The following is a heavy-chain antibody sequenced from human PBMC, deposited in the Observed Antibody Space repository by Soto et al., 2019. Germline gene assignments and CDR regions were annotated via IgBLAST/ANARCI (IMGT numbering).Heavy chain of an antibody. CDR1: GFTISSHA. Sequence: GGYLRLSCADSGFTISSHAIHWVLQAPGKGLEWVAVISYDGGNKYYADSVKGRFTISSDNSKNTLYLQMISLRADDTAVDYYAKGGYTCAYEWGQGALVTVAS. J-gene: IGHJ4*02. V-gene: IGHV3-30-3*01. CDR2: ISYDGGNK. D-gene: IGHD5-18*01. CDR3: AKGGYTCAYE.